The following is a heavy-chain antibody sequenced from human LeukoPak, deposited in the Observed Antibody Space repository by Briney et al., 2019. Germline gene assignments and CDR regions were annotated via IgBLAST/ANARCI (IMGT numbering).Heavy chain of an antibody. D-gene: IGHD1-7*01. Sequence: SETLSLTCAVYGGSFSGYYWSWIRQPPGKGLEWIGEINHSGSTNYNPSLKSRVTISVDTSKNQFSLKLSSVTAADTAVYYCARGYETTRCIDYWGQGTLVTVSS. CDR2: INHSGST. CDR1: GGSFSGYY. J-gene: IGHJ4*02. CDR3: ARGYETTRCIDY. V-gene: IGHV4-34*01.